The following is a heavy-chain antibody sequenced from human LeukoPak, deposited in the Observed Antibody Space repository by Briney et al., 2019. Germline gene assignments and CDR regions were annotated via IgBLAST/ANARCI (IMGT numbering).Heavy chain of an antibody. CDR3: ARGGGYKPFDY. D-gene: IGHD5-24*01. Sequence: PSETLSLTCAVSGGSFSGYYWSWIRQPPGKGLEWIGEINHSGSTNYNPSLKSRVTISVDTSKNQFSLKLSSVTAADTAVYYCARGGGYKPFDYWGQGTLVTVSS. V-gene: IGHV4-34*01. CDR1: GGSFSGYY. J-gene: IGHJ4*02. CDR2: INHSGST.